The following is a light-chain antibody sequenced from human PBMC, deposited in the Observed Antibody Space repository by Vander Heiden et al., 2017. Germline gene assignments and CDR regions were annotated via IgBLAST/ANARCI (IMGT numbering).Light chain of an antibody. J-gene: IGKJ4*01. CDR3: QQTYTVPVT. Sequence: DILMTQSPSYLSASVGDRVTISCRASHFMSTYLKWFQQKPGRAPKLLIYDASRLQAGVPSRFTGSGSGQDFSLTITSLQPEDFATYYCQQTYTVPVTFGGGTRVE. CDR2: DAS. CDR1: HFMSTY. V-gene: IGKV1-39*01.